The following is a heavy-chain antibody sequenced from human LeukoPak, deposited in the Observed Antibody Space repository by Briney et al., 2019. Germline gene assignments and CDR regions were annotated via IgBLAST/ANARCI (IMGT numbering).Heavy chain of an antibody. V-gene: IGHV3-23*01. Sequence: PGGSLRLSCAASGFTFSSYAMSWVRQAPWKGLDWVSATSGSGGSTYYADSVKGRFTISRDNSKNTLYLQMNSLRAEDTAVYYCAKVPLEQWLVLTYTYNWFDPWGQGTLVTVSS. CDR2: TSGSGGST. D-gene: IGHD6-19*01. J-gene: IGHJ5*02. CDR1: GFTFSSYA. CDR3: AKVPLEQWLVLTYTYNWFDP.